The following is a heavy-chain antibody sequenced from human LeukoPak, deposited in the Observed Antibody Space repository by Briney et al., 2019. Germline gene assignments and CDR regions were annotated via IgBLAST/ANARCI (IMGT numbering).Heavy chain of an antibody. CDR2: SRNKAGSYTT. D-gene: IGHD3-16*02. Sequence: QSGGSLRLSCAASGITLSDHFMDWVRQAPGKGLEWVGRSRNKAGSYTTEYAASVKGRFTISRDDSRNSLYLQMNTLKTEDAAVYYCSIATTIDGYHYAMGVWGQGTTVTVSS. CDR1: GITLSDHF. V-gene: IGHV3-72*01. J-gene: IGHJ6*02. CDR3: SIATTIDGYHYAMGV.